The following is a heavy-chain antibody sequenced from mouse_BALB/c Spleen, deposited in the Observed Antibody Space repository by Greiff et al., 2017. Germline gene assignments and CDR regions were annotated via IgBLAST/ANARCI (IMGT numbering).Heavy chain of an antibody. J-gene: IGHJ1*01. V-gene: IGHV5-4*02. CDR1: GFTFSDYY. CDR2: ISDGGSYT. D-gene: IGHD1-1*01. CDR3: ARDYYYGSSPYWYFDV. Sequence: EVKVVESGGGLVKPGGSLKLSCAASGFTFSDYYMYWVRQTPEKRLEWVATISDGGSYTYYPDSVKGRFTISRDNAKNNLYLQMSSLKSEDTAMYYCARDYYYGSSPYWYFDVWGAGTTVTVSS.